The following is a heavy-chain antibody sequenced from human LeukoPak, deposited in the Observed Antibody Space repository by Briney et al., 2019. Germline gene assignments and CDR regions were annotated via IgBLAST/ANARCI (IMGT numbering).Heavy chain of an antibody. CDR3: ARGLVALDY. V-gene: IGHV3-74*01. D-gene: IGHD2-21*01. CDR1: GFTFSRYW. CDR2: IHSDGSSR. J-gene: IGHJ4*02. Sequence: GSLRLSCAASGFTFSRYWMHWVRQAPGKGLVWVSRIHSDGSSRNYAGSVKGRFTISRDNAKNTLYLQMNSLRVEDTAVYYCARGLVALDYWGQGTLVTVSS.